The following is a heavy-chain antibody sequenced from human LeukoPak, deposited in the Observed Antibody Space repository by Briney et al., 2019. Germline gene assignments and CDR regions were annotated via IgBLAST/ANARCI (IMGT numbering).Heavy chain of an antibody. V-gene: IGHV4-4*07. D-gene: IGHD2-2*02. Sequence: SETLSLTCTVFGGSISSYYWSWIRQPAGKGLEWIGRIYTSGSTNYNPSLKSRVTMSVDTSKNQFSLKLSSVTAADTAVYYCARDTPNVPAAINWFDPWGQGTLVTVSS. J-gene: IGHJ5*02. CDR1: GGSISSYY. CDR3: ARDTPNVPAAINWFDP. CDR2: IYTSGST.